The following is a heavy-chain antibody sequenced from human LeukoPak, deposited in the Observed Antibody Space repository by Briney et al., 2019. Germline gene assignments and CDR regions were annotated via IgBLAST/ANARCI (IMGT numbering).Heavy chain of an antibody. Sequence: SETLSLTCAVYGGSFSGYYWSWIRQPPGKGLEWIGEINHSGSTNYNPSLKSRVTISVDTSKNQFSLKLSSVTAADTAVYYCAREFIAARAPCFDYWGQGTLVTVSS. V-gene: IGHV4-34*01. CDR1: GGSFSGYY. J-gene: IGHJ4*02. CDR2: INHSGST. D-gene: IGHD6-6*01. CDR3: AREFIAARAPCFDY.